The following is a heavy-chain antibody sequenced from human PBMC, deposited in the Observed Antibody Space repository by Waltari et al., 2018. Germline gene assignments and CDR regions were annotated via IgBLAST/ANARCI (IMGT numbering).Heavy chain of an antibody. J-gene: IGHJ3*02. D-gene: IGHD7-27*01. CDR2: ISNDESSP. CDR3: ARVWGGAFDI. V-gene: IGHV3-74*01. CDR1: GFTFSSYW. Sequence: EVQLVESGGGLVQPGGSLRPPCAASGFTFSSYWVHWVRQAPGKGLVWVSRISNDESSPTYADSVKGRFTISRDNAKNTLYLQMNSLRAEDMAVYYCARVWGGAFDIWGQGTMVTVSS.